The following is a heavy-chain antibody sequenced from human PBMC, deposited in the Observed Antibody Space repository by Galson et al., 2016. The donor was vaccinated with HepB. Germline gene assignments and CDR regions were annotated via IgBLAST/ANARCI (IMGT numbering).Heavy chain of an antibody. CDR3: ARDQLANPFDY. CDR2: ISYDGTKK. V-gene: IGHV3-30-3*01. Sequence: SLRLSCAASGFTFSSHGLHWVRQAPGKGLEWVAVISYDGTKKKYADSVKGRFPISRDSSKNTLYLQMNTLTPEDTAVYYCARDQLANPFDYWGQGTLVTVSS. D-gene: IGHD6-6*01. CDR1: GFTFSSHG. J-gene: IGHJ4*02.